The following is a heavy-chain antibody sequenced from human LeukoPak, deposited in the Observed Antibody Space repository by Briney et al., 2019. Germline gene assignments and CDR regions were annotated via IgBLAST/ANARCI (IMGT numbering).Heavy chain of an antibody. Sequence: GGSLRLSCTASGFTFSSFEMNWVRQAPGKGPEWISYISRTGTVIYYADSVKGRFTISRDNAKNSLFLRMTDLRVEDTAVYYCARDPRHYGSGTYYNERAQGIDYWGQRRLVTVSS. CDR2: ISRTGTVI. J-gene: IGHJ4*02. CDR3: ARDPRHYGSGTYYNERAQGIDY. CDR1: GFTFSSFE. V-gene: IGHV3-48*03. D-gene: IGHD3-10*01.